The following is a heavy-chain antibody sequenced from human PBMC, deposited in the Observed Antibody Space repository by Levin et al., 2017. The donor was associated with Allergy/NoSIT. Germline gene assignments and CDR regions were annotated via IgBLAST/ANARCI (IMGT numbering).Heavy chain of an antibody. CDR1: GYTFSTSA. V-gene: IGHV7-4-1*02. CDR3: ARHMQLVRGGWFDP. J-gene: IGHJ5*02. Sequence: GESLKISCKASGYTFSTSAINWVRQAPGQGLEWMGYINTNTGSPTYAQGFTGRFVFSLDASVSTAYLQISSLKTEDTAVYYCARHMQLVRGGWFDPWGQGTLVTVSS. D-gene: IGHD6-6*01. CDR2: INTNTGSP.